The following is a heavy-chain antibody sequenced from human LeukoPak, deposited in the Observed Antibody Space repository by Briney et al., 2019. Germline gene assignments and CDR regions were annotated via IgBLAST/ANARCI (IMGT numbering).Heavy chain of an antibody. J-gene: IGHJ4*02. CDR2: IYHSGST. V-gene: IGHV4-38-2*01. Sequence: SDTQSLTCAVSGYSISSGYSWGWIRQPPGKGLEWIGTIYHSGSTYYNPSLKSRVTISVDTSKDLFSLKRSSVTAANTAVYYCASHSGMAAGDGWGQGRLVTVSS. D-gene: IGHD6-13*01. CDR1: GYSISSGYS. CDR3: ASHSGMAAGDG.